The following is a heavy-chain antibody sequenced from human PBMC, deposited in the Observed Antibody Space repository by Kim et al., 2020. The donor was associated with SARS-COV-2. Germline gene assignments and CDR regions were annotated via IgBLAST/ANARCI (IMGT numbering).Heavy chain of an antibody. CDR3: ARAPNDFWSGYPYYFDY. CDR2: IYYSGNT. V-gene: IGHV4-61*01. Sequence: SETLSLTCTVAGGSVSSGSYFWSWIRQPPGKGLEWIGYIYYSGNTNYNPSLKSRVTMSVDTSKNQFSLKLRSMTAADTAVYYCARAPNDFWSGYPYYFDYWGQGTLVTVSS. CDR1: GGSVSSGSYF. D-gene: IGHD3-3*01. J-gene: IGHJ4*02.